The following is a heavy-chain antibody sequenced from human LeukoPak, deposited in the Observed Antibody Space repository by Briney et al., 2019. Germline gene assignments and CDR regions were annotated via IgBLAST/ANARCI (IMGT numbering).Heavy chain of an antibody. CDR3: ARRRECSGGSCYSVFDY. D-gene: IGHD2-15*01. CDR1: GYKFSVYW. CDR2: IYPGDSGT. Sequence: GESLKISCKGSGYKFSVYWIGWVRQMPGKGLEWMGIIYPGDSGTRYNPSFQGQVTISADKSLSTAYLQWSSLKASDSAMYYCARRRECSGGSCYSVFDYWGQGTLVTVSS. J-gene: IGHJ4*02. V-gene: IGHV5-51*01.